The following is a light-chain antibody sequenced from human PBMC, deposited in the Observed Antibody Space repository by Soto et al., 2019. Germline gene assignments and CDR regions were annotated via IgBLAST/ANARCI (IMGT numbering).Light chain of an antibody. V-gene: IGLV2-14*01. CDR1: SSDVGGYNH. CDR3: SSYASSSSYA. CDR2: EVR. J-gene: IGLJ1*01. Sequence: QSVLTQPASVSGSPGQSITISCTGTSSDVGGYNHVSWYQQHPGKAPKLIIFEVRNRPSGVSDRFSASKSGNTASLTISGLRTEDEAVYYCSSYASSSSYAFGTGTKVTVL.